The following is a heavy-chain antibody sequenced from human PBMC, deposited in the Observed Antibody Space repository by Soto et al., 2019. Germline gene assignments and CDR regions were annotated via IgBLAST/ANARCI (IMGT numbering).Heavy chain of an antibody. Sequence: QVQLQESGPGLVKPSETLSLTCTVSGASISSNIYYWGWIRQPPGKGLEWIGSIYYTGNTFYNPSLKSRVTLSVDTSENQFSLRLFSVTAADTAVYYCARHSHEDHGDPNWFEPWGQGTLVTVSS. V-gene: IGHV4-39*01. CDR1: GASISSNIYY. J-gene: IGHJ5*02. CDR2: IYYTGNT. CDR3: ARHSHEDHGDPNWFEP. D-gene: IGHD4-17*01.